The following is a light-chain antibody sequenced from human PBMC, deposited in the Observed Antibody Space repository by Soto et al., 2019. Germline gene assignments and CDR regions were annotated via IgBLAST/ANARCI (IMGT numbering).Light chain of an antibody. CDR3: EQRRYWPVT. J-gene: IGKJ1*01. CDR1: QSVSSY. Sequence: ELVLTQSPAILSMSPGERATLSCRASQSVSSYFAWYQQKPGQAPRLLIYDASNRATGVPPRFSGSGSGTDFTLTISSLETEDFAVYYCEQRRYWPVTFGQGTKVEIK. CDR2: DAS. V-gene: IGKV3-11*01.